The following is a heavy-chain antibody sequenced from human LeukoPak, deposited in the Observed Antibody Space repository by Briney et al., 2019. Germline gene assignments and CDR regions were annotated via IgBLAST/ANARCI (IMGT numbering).Heavy chain of an antibody. CDR2: MNPNSGNT. V-gene: IGHV1-8*03. D-gene: IGHD6-13*01. CDR1: GYTYTGYY. CDR3: ARGSYSSSWYYYYYYMDV. J-gene: IGHJ6*03. Sequence: VASVKVSCKASGYTYTGYYIHWVRQAPGQGLEWMGWMNPNSGNTGYAQKFQGRVTITRNTSISTAYMELSSLRSEDTAVYYCARGSYSSSWYYYYYYMDVWGKGTTVTVSS.